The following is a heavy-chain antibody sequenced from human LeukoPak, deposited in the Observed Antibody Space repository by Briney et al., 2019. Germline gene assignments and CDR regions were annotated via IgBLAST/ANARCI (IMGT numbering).Heavy chain of an antibody. Sequence: PSETLSLTCAVYGGSFSGYYWSWIRQPPGKGLEWIGEINHSGSTNYNPSLKSRVTISVDTSKNQFPLKLSSVTAADTAVYYCARLYGSGSNHYYYYMDVWGKGTTVTVSS. CDR3: ARLYGSGSNHYYYYMDV. CDR2: INHSGST. V-gene: IGHV4-34*01. J-gene: IGHJ6*03. CDR1: GGSFSGYY. D-gene: IGHD3-10*01.